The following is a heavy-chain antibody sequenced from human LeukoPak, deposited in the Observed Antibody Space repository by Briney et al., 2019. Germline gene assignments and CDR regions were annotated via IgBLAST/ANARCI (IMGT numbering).Heavy chain of an antibody. J-gene: IGHJ4*02. Sequence: GGSLRLFCAASGFTFSRHGMNWVRQAPGKGLEWVSTISSSSSYIYYADSVKGRFTISRDNAKNSLFLQMNTLRAEDTAVYYCAGSSPYGYFDYWGQGTLVTVSS. CDR2: ISSSSSYI. CDR3: AGSSPYGYFDY. CDR1: GFTFSRHG. V-gene: IGHV3-21*01. D-gene: IGHD3-10*01.